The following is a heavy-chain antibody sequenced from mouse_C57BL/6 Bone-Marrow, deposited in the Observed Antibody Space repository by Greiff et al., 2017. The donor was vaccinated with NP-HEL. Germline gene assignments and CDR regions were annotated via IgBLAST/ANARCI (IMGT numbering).Heavy chain of an antibody. CDR3: VRHRDYYGSSYVGYFDV. CDR2: IRSKSNNYAT. J-gene: IGHJ1*03. D-gene: IGHD1-1*01. Sequence: EVKLMESGGGLVQPKGSLKLSCATSGFSFNTYAMNWVRQAPGKGLEWVARIRSKSNNYATYYADSVKDRFTISRDDSESMLYLQMNNLKTEDTAMYYCVRHRDYYGSSYVGYFDVWGTGTTVTVSS. CDR1: GFSFNTYA. V-gene: IGHV10-1*01.